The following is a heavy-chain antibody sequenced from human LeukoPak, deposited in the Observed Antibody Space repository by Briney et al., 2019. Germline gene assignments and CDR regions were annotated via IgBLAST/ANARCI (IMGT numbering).Heavy chain of an antibody. V-gene: IGHV3-23*01. CDR1: GFTFSSYA. Sequence: GGSLRLSCAASGFTFSSYAMSWVRQAPGKGLEWVSAISGSGGKTYYADSVKGRFTISRDNSKNTLYLQINSLRAEDTAVYYCARGVTYYYDSSGYFLDYWGQGTLVTVSS. CDR3: ARGVTYYYDSSGYFLDY. CDR2: ISGSGGKT. J-gene: IGHJ4*02. D-gene: IGHD3-22*01.